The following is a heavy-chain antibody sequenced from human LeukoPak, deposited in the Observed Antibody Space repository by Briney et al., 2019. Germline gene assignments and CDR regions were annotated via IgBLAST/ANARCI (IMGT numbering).Heavy chain of an antibody. CDR1: GGSISSYY. CDR3: VEGHY. Sequence: SETLSLTCTVSGGSISSYYWSWIRQPPGKGLEWIGYIYYSGSTNYNPSLKSRVTISVDTSKNQFSLKLSSVTAADTAVYYCVEGHYWGQGTLVTVSS. CDR2: IYYSGST. J-gene: IGHJ4*02. V-gene: IGHV4-59*01.